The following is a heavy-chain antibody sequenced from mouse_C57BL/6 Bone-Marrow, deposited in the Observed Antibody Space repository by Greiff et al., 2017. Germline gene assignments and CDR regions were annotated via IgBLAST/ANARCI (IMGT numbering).Heavy chain of an antibody. CDR1: GFTFSSYA. D-gene: IGHD1-1*01. CDR3: TRDSFPWFAY. V-gene: IGHV5-9-1*02. J-gene: IGHJ3*01. CDR2: ISSGGDYM. Sequence: EVQRVESGEGLVKPGGSLTLSCAASGFTFSSYAMSWVRQTPEKRLEWVAYISSGGDYMYYADTVKGRFTISRDNARNTLYLQMSSLKSEDTAMYYCTRDSFPWFAYWGQGTLVTVSA.